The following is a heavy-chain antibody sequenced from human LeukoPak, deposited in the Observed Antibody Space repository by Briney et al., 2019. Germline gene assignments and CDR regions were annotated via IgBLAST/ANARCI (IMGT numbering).Heavy chain of an antibody. V-gene: IGHV3-73*01. Sequence: GGSLRLSCAASVFIFSGFAMHWVRQASGKGLEWVGRIRSEANSYATEYAASVKGRFTISRDESKNTAYLQMSSLKTEDTAIYYCNYYDSRAGPRWGQGTLVTVFS. CDR1: VFIFSGFA. D-gene: IGHD3-22*01. CDR2: IRSEANSYAT. J-gene: IGHJ4*02. CDR3: NYYDSRAGPR.